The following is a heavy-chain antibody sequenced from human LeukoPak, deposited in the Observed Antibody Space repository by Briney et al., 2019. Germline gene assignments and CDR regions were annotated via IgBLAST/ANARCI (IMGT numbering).Heavy chain of an antibody. V-gene: IGHV3-11*04. CDR1: RFTFSGYY. CDR2: ISSLSTTI. J-gene: IGHJ5*02. Sequence: GGSLRLSCAASRFTFSGYYMSWIRQAPGKGLEWVSYISSLSTTIYYTDSVKGRFTVSRDNAKNSLYLQMNSLRVEDTAMYYCASDKEAWGQGTLVTVSS. CDR3: ASDKEA.